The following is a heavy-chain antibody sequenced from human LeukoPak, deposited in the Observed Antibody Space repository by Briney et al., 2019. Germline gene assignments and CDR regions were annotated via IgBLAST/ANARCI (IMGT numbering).Heavy chain of an antibody. D-gene: IGHD1-26*01. V-gene: IGHV5-51*01. CDR3: AVVTGDSRSYYRNWYFEL. Sequence: GESLKISCKGSGYSFNSFWIGWVRQMPGKGLEWMGIIYPGDSDTRYSPSFQGQVTISADKSISTAYLQWSSLKASDTAMYYCAVVTGDSRSYYRNWYFELWGRGTLVTVSS. CDR2: IYPGDSDT. J-gene: IGHJ2*01. CDR1: GYSFNSFW.